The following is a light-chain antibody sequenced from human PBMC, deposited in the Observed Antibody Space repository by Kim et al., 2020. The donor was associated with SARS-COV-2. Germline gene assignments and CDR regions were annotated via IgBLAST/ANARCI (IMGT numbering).Light chain of an antibody. Sequence: DIQMTQSPSTLSASVGDRVTITCRASQSISSWLAWYQQKPGEAPKLLIYKASSLESGVPSRFSGSGSGTEFTLTISSLQPDDFATYYCQQYNSYPYTFGQGTKLEI. CDR1: QSISSW. V-gene: IGKV1-5*03. CDR3: QQYNSYPYT. J-gene: IGKJ2*01. CDR2: KAS.